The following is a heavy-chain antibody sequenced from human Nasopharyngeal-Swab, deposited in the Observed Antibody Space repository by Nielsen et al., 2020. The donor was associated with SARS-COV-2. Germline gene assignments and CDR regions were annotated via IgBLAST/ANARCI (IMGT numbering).Heavy chain of an antibody. Sequence: GESLKISCAASGFIITSNYMNWVRQAPGKGLEWVSVIYSGGNAYYADSVKGRFTISRDNSKNTLYLQMNSLRAEDTAVYYCAKDGREQQLVPDFWYFDLWGRGTLVTVSS. CDR1: GFIITSNY. CDR3: AKDGREQQLVPDFWYFDL. J-gene: IGHJ2*01. CDR2: IYSGGNA. D-gene: IGHD6-13*01. V-gene: IGHV3-53*01.